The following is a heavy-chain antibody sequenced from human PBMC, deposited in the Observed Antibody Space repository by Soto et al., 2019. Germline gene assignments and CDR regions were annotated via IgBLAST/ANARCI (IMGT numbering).Heavy chain of an antibody. CDR2: IVVGSGNT. D-gene: IGHD3-22*01. V-gene: IGHV1-58*02. CDR3: AAGRYYDSSGYYSGAFDI. CDR1: GFTFTSSA. J-gene: IGHJ3*02. Sequence: SVKVSCKASGFTFTSSAMQWVRQARGQRLEWIGWIVVGSGNTNYAQKFQERVTITRDMSTSTAYMELSSLRSEDTAVYYCAAGRYYDSSGYYSGAFDIWGQGTMVTVSS.